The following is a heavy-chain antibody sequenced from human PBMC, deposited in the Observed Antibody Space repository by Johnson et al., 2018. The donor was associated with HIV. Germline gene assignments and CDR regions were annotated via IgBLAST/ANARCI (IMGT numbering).Heavy chain of an antibody. CDR2: INRNGGST. J-gene: IGHJ3*02. D-gene: IGHD3-3*01. CDR1: GFSVSDSY. Sequence: QMQLVESGGGLVKPGGSLSLSCAASGFSVSDSYMSWVRQAQGKGLEWVSGINRNGGSTGYAAPVKGRFTISRDNAKNSLYLQMNSLRAEDPAGYYCATTRWSDTDPFDIWGQGTMVTVSS. CDR3: ATTRWSDTDPFDI. V-gene: IGHV3-11*04.